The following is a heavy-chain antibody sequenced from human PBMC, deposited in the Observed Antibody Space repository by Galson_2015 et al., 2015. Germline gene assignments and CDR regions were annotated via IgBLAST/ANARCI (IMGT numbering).Heavy chain of an antibody. CDR3: ARQAGYFDWLFQGGDAFDI. V-gene: IGHV3-7*01. CDR2: IKQDGSEK. Sequence: SLRLSCAASGFTFSSYWMSWVRQAPGKGLEWVANIKQDGSEKYYVDSVKGRFTISRDNAKNSLYLQKNSLRAEDTAVYYCARQAGYFDWLFQGGDAFDIWGQGTMVTVSS. D-gene: IGHD3-9*01. J-gene: IGHJ3*02. CDR1: GFTFSSYW.